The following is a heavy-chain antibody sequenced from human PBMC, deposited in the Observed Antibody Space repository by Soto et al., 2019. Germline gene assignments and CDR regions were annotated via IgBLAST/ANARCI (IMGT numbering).Heavy chain of an antibody. Sequence: GGSLRLSCAASGFTLSGYWMHWVRQAPGEGLVCVSRIESDGSSKWYADSVKGRFIISRDNARNTLYLQMNSLRAEDTAVYYCARVYCGGDGCRNSFSYWGQGTLVTVSS. D-gene: IGHD2-21*01. V-gene: IGHV3-74*01. CDR2: IESDGSSK. CDR1: GFTLSGYW. J-gene: IGHJ4*02. CDR3: ARVYCGGDGCRNSFSY.